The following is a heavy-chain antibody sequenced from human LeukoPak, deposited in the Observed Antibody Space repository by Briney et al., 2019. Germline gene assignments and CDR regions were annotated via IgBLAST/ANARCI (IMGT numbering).Heavy chain of an antibody. CDR3: ARGPYVYGAFDI. CDR1: GGSFSGYY. D-gene: IGHD3-16*01. J-gene: IGHJ3*02. Sequence: SETLSLTCAVYGGSFSGYYWSWIRQPPGKGLEWIGEINHSGSTNYNPSLKSRVTISVDTSKNQFSPKLSSVTAADTAVYYCARGPYVYGAFDIWGQGTMVTVSS. CDR2: INHSGST. V-gene: IGHV4-34*01.